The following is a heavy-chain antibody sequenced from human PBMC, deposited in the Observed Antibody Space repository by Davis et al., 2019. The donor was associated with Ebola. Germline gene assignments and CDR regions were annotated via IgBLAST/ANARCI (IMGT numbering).Heavy chain of an antibody. D-gene: IGHD5-18*01. Sequence: GGSLRLSCPVSGFTFSSYSMNWVRQAPGKGLEWVSYISSSSSTIYYADSVKGRFTISRDNSKNTLYLQMNSLRAEDTAVYYCARVRGDTVWYYYYGMNVWGKGTTVTVSS. CDR2: ISSSSSTI. J-gene: IGHJ6*04. V-gene: IGHV3-48*01. CDR1: GFTFSSYS. CDR3: ARVRGDTVWYYYYGMNV.